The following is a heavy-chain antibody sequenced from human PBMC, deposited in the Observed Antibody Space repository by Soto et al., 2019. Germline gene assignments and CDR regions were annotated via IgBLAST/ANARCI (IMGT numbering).Heavy chain of an antibody. Sequence: SVKVSCKASGGTFSSYAISWVRQAPGQGLEWMGGIIPIFGTANYAQKFQGRVTITADESTSTAYMELSSLRSEDTAVYYCSRARELMVYAIPYYGMDVWGQGTTVTVSS. J-gene: IGHJ6*02. CDR3: SRARELMVYAIPYYGMDV. CDR1: GGTFSSYA. CDR2: IIPIFGTA. D-gene: IGHD2-8*01. V-gene: IGHV1-69*13.